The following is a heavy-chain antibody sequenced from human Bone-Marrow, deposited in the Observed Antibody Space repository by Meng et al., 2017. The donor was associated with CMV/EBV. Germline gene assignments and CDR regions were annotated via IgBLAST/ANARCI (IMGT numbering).Heavy chain of an antibody. J-gene: IGHJ6*02. Sequence: GGSLRLSCAASGFTFSSYAMHWVRQAPGKGLEWVAVISYDGSNKYYADSVKGRFTISRDNSKNTLYLQMNSLRAEDTAVYYCARDEGGYFSYYYGMAVWGQGTTVTVSS. D-gene: IGHD2-15*01. CDR1: GFTFSSYA. CDR2: ISYDGSNK. CDR3: ARDEGGYFSYYYGMAV. V-gene: IGHV3-30-3*01.